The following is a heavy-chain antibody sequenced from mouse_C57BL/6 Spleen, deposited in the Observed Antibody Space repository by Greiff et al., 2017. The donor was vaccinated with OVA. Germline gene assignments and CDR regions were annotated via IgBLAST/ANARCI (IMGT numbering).Heavy chain of an antibody. Sequence: EVQRVESGGGLVKPGGSLKLSCAASGFTFSDYGMHWVRQAPEKGLEWVAYISSGSSTIYYADTVKGRFTISRDNAKNTLSLQMTSLMSEDTAMYYCARRYGSSYWYFDVWGTGTTVTVSS. J-gene: IGHJ1*03. CDR1: GFTFSDYG. CDR3: ARRYGSSYWYFDV. CDR2: ISSGSSTI. D-gene: IGHD1-1*01. V-gene: IGHV5-17*01.